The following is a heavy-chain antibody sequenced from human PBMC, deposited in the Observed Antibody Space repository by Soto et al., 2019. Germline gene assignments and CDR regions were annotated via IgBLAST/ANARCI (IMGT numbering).Heavy chain of an antibody. CDR1: GFTVSSNY. CDR3: ARSIEVAGTWYFQH. J-gene: IGHJ1*01. Sequence: EVQLVESGGGLIQPGGSLRLSCAASGFTVSSNYMSWVRQAPGKGLEWVSVIYSGGSTYYADSVKGRFTISRDNSKNTLYLQMNSLGAEDTAVYYCARSIEVAGTWYFQHWGQGTLVTVAS. D-gene: IGHD6-19*01. V-gene: IGHV3-53*01. CDR2: IYSGGST.